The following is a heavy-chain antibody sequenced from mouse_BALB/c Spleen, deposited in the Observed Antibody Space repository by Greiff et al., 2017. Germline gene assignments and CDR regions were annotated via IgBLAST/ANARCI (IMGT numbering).Heavy chain of an antibody. J-gene: IGHJ3*01. CDR2: ISSGSSTI. D-gene: IGHD4-1*01. V-gene: IGHV5-17*02. CDR1: GFTFSSFG. CDR3: ARELAWFAY. Sequence: EVKLMESGGGLVQPGGSRKLSCAASGFTFSSFGMHWVRQAPEKGLEWVAYISSGSSTIYYADTVKGRFTISRDNPKNTLFLQMTSLRSEDTAMYYCARELAWFAYWGQGTLVTVAA.